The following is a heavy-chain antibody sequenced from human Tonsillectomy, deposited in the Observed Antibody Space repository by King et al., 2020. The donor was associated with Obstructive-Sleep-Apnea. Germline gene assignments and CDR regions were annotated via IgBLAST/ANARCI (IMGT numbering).Heavy chain of an antibody. J-gene: IGHJ6*02. CDR1: GGSISSRSYY. Sequence: QLQESGPGLVKPSQTLSLTCTVSGGSISSRSYYWSWFRQPPGEGLEWIGFIYYTGSTYYNPSVKSRVSISVDTSKNQFSLRLSSVTAADTAVYYCARVGIVGPTRFDYYGLDVWGQGTTVTVSS. CDR3: ARVGIVGPTRFDYYGLDV. CDR2: IYYTGST. V-gene: IGHV4-30-4*01. D-gene: IGHD1-26*01.